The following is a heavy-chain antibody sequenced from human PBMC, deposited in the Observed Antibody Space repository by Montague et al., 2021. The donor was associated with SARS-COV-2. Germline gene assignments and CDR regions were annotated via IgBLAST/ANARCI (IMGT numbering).Heavy chain of an antibody. CDR3: ARGSRQWLVRPPHYYYFDY. CDR2: INHSGST. J-gene: IGHJ4*02. Sequence: SETLSLTCTVSGGSFSGYYWSWIRQPPGKGLEWIGEINHSGSTNXNPSLKSRVTISVDTSKNQFSLKLSSATAADTAVYYCARGSRQWLVRPPHYYYFDYWGQGTLVTVSS. V-gene: IGHV4-34*01. D-gene: IGHD6-19*01. CDR1: GGSFSGYY.